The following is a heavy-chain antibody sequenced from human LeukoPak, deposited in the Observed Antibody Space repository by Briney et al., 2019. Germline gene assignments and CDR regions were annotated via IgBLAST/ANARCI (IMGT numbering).Heavy chain of an antibody. CDR2: INPNSGGT. V-gene: IGHV1-2*02. D-gene: IGHD3-10*01. CDR1: GYTFSAHH. Sequence: ASVKVSCKASGYTFSAHHIHWVRQAPGQGLEWMGWINPNSGGTNYAQKFQGRVTMTRDTSISTAYMELSRLRSDDTAVYYCARSAHGSGSYYNSRRGYGGENWFDPWGQGTLVTVSS. CDR3: ARSAHGSGSYYNSRRGYGGENWFDP. J-gene: IGHJ5*02.